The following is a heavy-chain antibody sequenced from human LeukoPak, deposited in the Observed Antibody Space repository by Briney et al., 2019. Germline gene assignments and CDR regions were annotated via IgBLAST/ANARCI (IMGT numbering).Heavy chain of an antibody. J-gene: IGHJ6*03. CDR1: GGTFSSYA. CDR2: ISYDGSNK. CDR3: ARVGLRFSYYYYYYMDV. Sequence: SCKASGGTFSSYAMHWVRQAPGKGLEWVAVISYDGSNKYYADSVKGRFTVSRDNSKNTLYLQMNSLRAEDTAVYYCARVGLRFSYYYYYYMDVWGKGTTVTVSS. V-gene: IGHV3-30-3*01.